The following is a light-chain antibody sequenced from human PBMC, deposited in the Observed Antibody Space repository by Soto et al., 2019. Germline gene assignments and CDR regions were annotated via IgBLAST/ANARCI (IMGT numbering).Light chain of an antibody. J-gene: IGLJ1*01. V-gene: IGLV1-40*01. CDR1: SSNIGAGYD. Sequence: QSVLTQPPSVSGAPGQRVTISCTGSSSNIGAGYDVHWYQQLPGTAPKLLIYGNSNRPSGVPDRFSGSKSGTSASLAITGLQAEDEADYYCCSYADGSIYVFGTGTKLTVL. CDR3: CSYADGSIYV. CDR2: GNS.